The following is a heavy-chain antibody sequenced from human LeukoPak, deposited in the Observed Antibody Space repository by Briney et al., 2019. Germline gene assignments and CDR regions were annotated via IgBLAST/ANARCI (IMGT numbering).Heavy chain of an antibody. J-gene: IGHJ4*02. CDR3: ARDKYYYGSGSSPFDY. D-gene: IGHD3-10*01. Sequence: PQASVKASCKASGYTFTGYHMHWVRQAPGQGLEWMGWINPNSGGTNYAQKFQGRVTMTRDTSISTAYMELSRLRSDDTAVYYCARDKYYYGSGSSPFDYWGQGTLVTVSS. CDR1: GYTFTGYH. CDR2: INPNSGGT. V-gene: IGHV1-2*02.